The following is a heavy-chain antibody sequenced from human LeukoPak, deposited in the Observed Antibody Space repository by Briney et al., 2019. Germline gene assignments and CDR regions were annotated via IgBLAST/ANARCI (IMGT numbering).Heavy chain of an antibody. D-gene: IGHD3-16*01. CDR2: IHYSGKT. CDR1: GGSISSYY. J-gene: IGHJ6*02. CDR3: ARFGFYYDIDV. V-gene: IGHV4-59*01. Sequence: SETLSLTCTVSGGSISSYYWSWIRQPAGKGLEWIGQIHYSGKTDYNPSLRSRITISVDTSKNQMFLKLSSVTAADTAVYYCARFGFYYDIDVWGQGTTVTVSS.